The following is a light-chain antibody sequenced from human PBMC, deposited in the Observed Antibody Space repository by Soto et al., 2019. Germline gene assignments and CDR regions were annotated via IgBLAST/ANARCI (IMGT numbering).Light chain of an antibody. CDR2: DVS. CDR3: SSYTISSTLVV. CDR1: SSDVGGYNS. V-gene: IGLV2-14*01. J-gene: IGLJ2*01. Sequence: QSALTQPASVSGSPGQSITISCTGTSSDVGGYNSVSWYQQHPGKAPKLMIYDVSHRPSGVSNRFSGSKSGNTASLTISGLQAEDEADYYCSSYTISSTLVVFGGGTKVTVL.